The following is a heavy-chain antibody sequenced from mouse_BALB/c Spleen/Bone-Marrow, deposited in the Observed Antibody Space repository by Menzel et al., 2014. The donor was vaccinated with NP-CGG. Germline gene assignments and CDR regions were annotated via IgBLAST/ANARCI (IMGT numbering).Heavy chain of an antibody. CDR2: ISNGGGST. Sequence: EVQGVESGGGLVQPGGSLKLSCAASGFTFSSYTMSWVRQTPEKRLEWVAYISNGGGSTYYPDTVKGRFTISRDNAKNTLYLQMSSLKSEDTAMYYCARQIYFPYFDYWGQGTTLTVSP. CDR1: GFTFSSYT. J-gene: IGHJ2*01. V-gene: IGHV5-12-2*01. CDR3: ARQIYFPYFDY. D-gene: IGHD2-1*01.